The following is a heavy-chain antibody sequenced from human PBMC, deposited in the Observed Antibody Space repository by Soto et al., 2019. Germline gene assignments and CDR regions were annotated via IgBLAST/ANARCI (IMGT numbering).Heavy chain of an antibody. V-gene: IGHV3-23*01. CDR3: AGERFKILQYYMDV. CDR1: GFTFSSYA. J-gene: IGHJ6*03. Sequence: EVQLLESGGGLVQPGGSLRLSCAASGFTFSSYAMSWVRQAPGKGLEWVSAISGSGGSTYYTDSVKGRFTISRDNSKNTLYLQMNSLRAEDTAVYYCAGERFKILQYYMDVWGKGTTVTVSS. CDR2: ISGSGGST. D-gene: IGHD2-15*01.